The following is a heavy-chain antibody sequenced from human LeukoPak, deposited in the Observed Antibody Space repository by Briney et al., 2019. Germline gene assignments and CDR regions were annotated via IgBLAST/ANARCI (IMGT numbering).Heavy chain of an antibody. Sequence: SETLSLTCTVSGGSISSSSYYWGWVRQPPGKGLEWIGEIYHSGSTNYNPSLKSRVTISVDKSKNQFSLKLSSVTAADTAVYYCIAAAVAVHYWGQGTLVTVSS. CDR2: IYHSGST. CDR3: IAAAVAVHY. J-gene: IGHJ4*02. CDR1: GGSISSSSYY. V-gene: IGHV4-39*07. D-gene: IGHD6-19*01.